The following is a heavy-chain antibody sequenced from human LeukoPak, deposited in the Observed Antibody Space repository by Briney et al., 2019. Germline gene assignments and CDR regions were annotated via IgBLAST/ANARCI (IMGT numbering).Heavy chain of an antibody. Sequence: GGSLRLSCAASGFTFSSYSMNWVRQAPGKGLEWVSSISSSSSYIYYADSVKGRFTISRDNAKNSLYLQMNSLRAEDTAVYYCARDKVPVRGRGMDVWGQGTTVTVSS. CDR2: ISSSSSYI. CDR1: GFTFSSYS. V-gene: IGHV3-21*01. CDR3: ARDKVPVRGRGMDV. D-gene: IGHD3-10*01. J-gene: IGHJ6*02.